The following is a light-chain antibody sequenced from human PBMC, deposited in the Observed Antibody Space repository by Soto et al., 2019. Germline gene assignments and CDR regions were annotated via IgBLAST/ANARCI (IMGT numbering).Light chain of an antibody. CDR2: DAS. V-gene: IGKV1-5*01. CDR1: QSIGSW. CDR3: QHGNFYSS. Sequence: DIQMTQSPSTLSASVGDRVTITCRASQSIGSWLAWYQKKPGKAPKLQSYDASILESGVPSRFSGRGSGADFTLTVISLPPNDFATYYCQHGNFYSSFGQGTKVEIE. J-gene: IGKJ1*01.